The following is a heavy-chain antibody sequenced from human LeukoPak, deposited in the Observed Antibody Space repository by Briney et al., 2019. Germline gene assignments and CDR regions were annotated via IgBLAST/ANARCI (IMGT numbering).Heavy chain of an antibody. J-gene: IGHJ4*02. CDR3: AKEGSWAYFDY. Sequence: GGSLRPSCAASGFTVSSNYMSWVRQAPGKGLERVSVIYSGGSTYYADSVKGRFTISRDNSKNTLYLQMNSLRAEDTAVYYCAKEGSWAYFDYWGQGTLVTVSS. CDR2: IYSGGST. D-gene: IGHD6-13*01. CDR1: GFTVSSNY. V-gene: IGHV3-53*01.